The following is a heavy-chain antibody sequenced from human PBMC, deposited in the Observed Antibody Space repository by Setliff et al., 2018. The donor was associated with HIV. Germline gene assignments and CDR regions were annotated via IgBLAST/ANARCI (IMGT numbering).Heavy chain of an antibody. Sequence: SETLSLTCSVSGGSISSHYWTWIRQSPGKGLEWIGSVYYSGDTDYNPSLKSRVSTSVDTSKNQFSLKPSSVTAADTAVYYCARHTIGVATWSDGFDFWGQGRLVTVSS. CDR1: GGSISSHY. CDR3: ARHTIGVATWSDGFDF. J-gene: IGHJ4*02. CDR2: VYYSGDT. D-gene: IGHD6-19*01. V-gene: IGHV4-59*11.